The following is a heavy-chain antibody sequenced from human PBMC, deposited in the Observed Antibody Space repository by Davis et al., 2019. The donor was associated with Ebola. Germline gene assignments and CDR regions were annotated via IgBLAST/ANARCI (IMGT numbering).Heavy chain of an antibody. CDR2: INPNSGGT. Sequence: ASVKVSCKASGYTFTGYYMHWVRQAPGQGLEWMGWINPNSGGTNYAQKFQGRVTMTRDTSISTAYMELSRLRSDDTAVYYCARVAPSGGAFDYWGQGTLVTVSS. CDR1: GYTFTGYY. V-gene: IGHV1-2*02. CDR3: ARVAPSGGAFDY. J-gene: IGHJ4*02. D-gene: IGHD2-15*01.